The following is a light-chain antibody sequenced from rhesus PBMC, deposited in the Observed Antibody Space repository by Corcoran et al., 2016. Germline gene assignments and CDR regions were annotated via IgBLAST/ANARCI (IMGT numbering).Light chain of an antibody. CDR3: LQSSTWPFT. Sequence: EIVMTQSPATLALSPGERATLSCRASQSVSSYLAWYQQTPGQAPRLLLYGASSRAPGIPDRVSGSGSGTEFTLNISSREPEDVGVYFCLQSSTWPFTFGPGTKLDIK. CDR2: GAS. CDR1: QSVSSY. J-gene: IGKJ3*01. V-gene: IGKV3-24*04.